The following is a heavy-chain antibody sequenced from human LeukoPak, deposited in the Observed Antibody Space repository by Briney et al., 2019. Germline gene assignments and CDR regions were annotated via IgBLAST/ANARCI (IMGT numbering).Heavy chain of an antibody. CDR3: ARAGYSSGWNPDY. CDR2: ISSSSSYI. D-gene: IGHD6-19*01. V-gene: IGHV3-21*01. J-gene: IGHJ4*02. Sequence: PGGSLRLSCAASGFTFSSYSMNWVRQAPGKGLEWVSSISSSSSYIYYADSVKGRFTISRDNAKSSLYLQMNSLRAEDTAVYYCARAGYSSGWNPDYWGQGTLVTVSS. CDR1: GFTFSSYS.